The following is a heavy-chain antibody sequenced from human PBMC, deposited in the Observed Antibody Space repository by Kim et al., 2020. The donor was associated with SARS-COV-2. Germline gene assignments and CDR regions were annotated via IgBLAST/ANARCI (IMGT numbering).Heavy chain of an antibody. Sequence: ISSSSSTIYYADSVKGRFTISRDNAKNSLYLQMNSLRAEDTAVYYCARDYWGQGTLVTVSS. CDR2: ISSSSSTI. V-gene: IGHV3-48*03. CDR3: ARDY. J-gene: IGHJ4*02.